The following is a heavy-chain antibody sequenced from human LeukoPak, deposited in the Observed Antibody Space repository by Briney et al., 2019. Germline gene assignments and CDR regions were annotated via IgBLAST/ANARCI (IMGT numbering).Heavy chain of an antibody. V-gene: IGHV1-46*01. CDR3: ARPAYCDGTNCGYWLDP. Sequence: GASVTVSCKTSGSTFTWFLIHWVRQAPGQGLEWVGTINPRGDITSYAQRFQGRGTLTEDTSTSTFYMELSSLTSDDTAVYFCARPAYCDGTNCGYWLDPWGPGTLVTVSS. D-gene: IGHD2-21*01. CDR2: INPRGDIT. CDR1: GSTFTWFL. J-gene: IGHJ5*02.